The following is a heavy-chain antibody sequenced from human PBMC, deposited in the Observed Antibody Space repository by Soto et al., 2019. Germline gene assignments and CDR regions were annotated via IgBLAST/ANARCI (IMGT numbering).Heavy chain of an antibody. Sequence: GGSLRLSCAASGFTFSSYWMSWVRQAPGKGLEWVANIKQDGSEKYYVDSVKGRFTISRDNAKNSLYLQMNSLRAEDTAVYYCARDFRSGGYYYYGMDVWGQGTTVTVSS. D-gene: IGHD2-15*01. CDR3: ARDFRSGGYYYYGMDV. CDR1: GFTFSSYW. J-gene: IGHJ6*02. V-gene: IGHV3-7*05. CDR2: IKQDGSEK.